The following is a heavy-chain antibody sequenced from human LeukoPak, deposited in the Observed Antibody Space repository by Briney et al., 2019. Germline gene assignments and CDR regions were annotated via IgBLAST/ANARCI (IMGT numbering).Heavy chain of an antibody. CDR2: IWYDGSNK. CDR1: GFTFSSYG. V-gene: IGHV3-33*06. Sequence: GGSLRLSCAASGFTFSSYGMHWVRQAPGKGLEWLAVIWYDGSNKYYAAYVKGRFTISRDNSKNTLYLQMNSLRAEDTAVYYCAKGSSSGYYYYYMDVWGKGTTVTVSS. CDR3: AKGSSSGYYYYYMDV. D-gene: IGHD6-6*01. J-gene: IGHJ6*03.